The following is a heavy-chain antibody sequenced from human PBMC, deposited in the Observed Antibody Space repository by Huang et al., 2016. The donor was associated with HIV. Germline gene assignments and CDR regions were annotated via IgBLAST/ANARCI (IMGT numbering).Heavy chain of an antibody. J-gene: IGHJ3*02. CDR3: ARLTGYSTFDI. Sequence: QVQLQESGPGLVKPSQTLSLTCSVSGGSISSGNYYWNWIRQPAGKGLEWIGHIYPSGTPIYHASRKSRVTIPVATAKNQFSLKLSSVTAADTAVYYCARLTGYSTFDIWGHGTVVTVSS. D-gene: IGHD3-9*01. V-gene: IGHV4-61*09. CDR1: GGSISSGNYY. CDR2: IYPSGTP.